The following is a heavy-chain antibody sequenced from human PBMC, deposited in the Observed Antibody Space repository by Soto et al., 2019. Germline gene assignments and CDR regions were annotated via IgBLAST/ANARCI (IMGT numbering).Heavy chain of an antibody. Sequence: SLTCTVSGGSVSSFHWSWIRQSPGKGLEWIGYVFYTGNTKYNPALKRRVTISVDTSKKQFSLKLSSVSAADTGLYYCARSYSGTFYGYDIWGQGILVTVSS. J-gene: IGHJ4*02. V-gene: IGHV4-59*02. CDR1: GGSVSSFH. CDR3: ARSYSGTFYGYDI. D-gene: IGHD1-26*01. CDR2: VFYTGNT.